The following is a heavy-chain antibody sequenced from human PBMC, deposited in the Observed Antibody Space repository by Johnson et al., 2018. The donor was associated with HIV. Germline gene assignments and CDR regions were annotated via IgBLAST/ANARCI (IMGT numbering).Heavy chain of an antibody. V-gene: IGHV3-30*18. J-gene: IGHJ3*02. Sequence: VQLVESVGGVVQPGRSLRLSCAASGFTFSSYGMHWVRQAPGKGLEWVAVISYDGSNKHYADSVKGRFTISRDNSKKMVSLQMNSLRAEDMATYYCAKDREGGYSHGYGAFDIWGQGTMVTVSS. CDR3: AKDREGGYSHGYGAFDI. D-gene: IGHD5-18*01. CDR1: GFTFSSYG. CDR2: ISYDGSNK.